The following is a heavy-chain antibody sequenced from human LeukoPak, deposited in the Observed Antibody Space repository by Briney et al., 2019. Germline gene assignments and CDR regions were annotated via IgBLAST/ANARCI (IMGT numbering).Heavy chain of an antibody. J-gene: IGHJ4*02. CDR2: IYYTGST. CDR1: GGSISTSSYY. Sequence: SETLSLTCTVSGGSISTSSYYWGWIRQPPGKGLEWIGSIYYTGSTYYNPSLNSRVTVSVDTSKNQFSLKLSSVTAADTAVYYCASRSRFGELRFDYWGQGTLVTVSS. V-gene: IGHV4-39*01. CDR3: ASRSRFGELRFDY. D-gene: IGHD3-10*01.